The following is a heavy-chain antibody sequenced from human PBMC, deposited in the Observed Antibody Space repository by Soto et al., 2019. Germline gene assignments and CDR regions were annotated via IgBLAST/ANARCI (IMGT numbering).Heavy chain of an antibody. D-gene: IGHD3-9*01. V-gene: IGHV3-23*01. J-gene: IGHJ4*02. CDR1: GFTFSSYA. Sequence: XXSLRLSCAASGFTFSSYAMRWVLQAPGKGLEWVSAISGSGGSTYYADSVKGRFTISRDNSKNTLYLQMNSMRAEDTAVYYCAKPLRYFDWGDYWGQGTLVTVSS. CDR2: ISGSGGST. CDR3: AKPLRYFDWGDY.